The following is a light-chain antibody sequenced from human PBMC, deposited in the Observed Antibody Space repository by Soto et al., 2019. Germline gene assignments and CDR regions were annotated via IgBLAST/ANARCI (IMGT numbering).Light chain of an antibody. J-gene: IGKJ2*01. CDR2: KAS. CDR1: QTISSW. CDR3: QQYSHLVT. V-gene: IGKV1-5*03. Sequence: DIQMTQSPSTLSGSVGDRVTITCRASQTISSWLAWYQQKPGKAPKLLIYKASTLKSGVPSRFSGSGSGTEYTLTISSLQSDDSATYFCQQYSHLVTFGQGTKLEIK.